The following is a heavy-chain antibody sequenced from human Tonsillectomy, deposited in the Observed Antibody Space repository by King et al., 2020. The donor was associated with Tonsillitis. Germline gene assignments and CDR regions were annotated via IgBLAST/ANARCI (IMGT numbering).Heavy chain of an antibody. CDR2: IYPGDADT. CDR1: GYSFTNYW. Sequence: ERQLVQAGAEVKKPGESLKISCKGSGYSFTNYWIGWVRQMPGKDLEWMGIIYPGDADTRYSPSFQGQVTISADKSISTAYLQWNSLKASDTAMYYCARIVATITANPDYSGQGTLVTVSS. J-gene: IGHJ4*02. V-gene: IGHV5-51*03. CDR3: ARIVATITANPDY. D-gene: IGHD5-12*01.